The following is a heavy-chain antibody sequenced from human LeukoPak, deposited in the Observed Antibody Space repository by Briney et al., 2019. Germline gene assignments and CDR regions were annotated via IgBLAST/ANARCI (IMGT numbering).Heavy chain of an antibody. CDR2: ISGSGGST. CDR1: AFTFRSYA. CDR3: AKGAASRGYTYVAN. J-gene: IGHJ4*02. D-gene: IGHD5-18*01. V-gene: IGHV3-23*01. Sequence: GGSLRLSCAASAFTFRSYAMIRVRQAPGRGLEWVSGISGSGGSTYYSDSAKGRFTISRDNSNNTLYLQMNSLRAEDTAVYYCAKGAASRGYTYVANWGQGTLSPSPQ.